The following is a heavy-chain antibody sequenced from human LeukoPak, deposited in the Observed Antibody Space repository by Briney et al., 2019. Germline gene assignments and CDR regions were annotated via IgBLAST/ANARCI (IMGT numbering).Heavy chain of an antibody. Sequence: PGGSLRLSCAASGFTFSGYAMSWVRQAPGKGLEWVSTISGIDSSTYYADSVRGRFTISRDNSKNTVFLQMNSLRVEDTAIYYCAEDQDVYSGSQSWGQGTLVTVSS. CDR1: GFTFSGYA. D-gene: IGHD1-26*01. V-gene: IGHV3-23*01. CDR3: AEDQDVYSGSQS. J-gene: IGHJ4*02. CDR2: ISGIDSST.